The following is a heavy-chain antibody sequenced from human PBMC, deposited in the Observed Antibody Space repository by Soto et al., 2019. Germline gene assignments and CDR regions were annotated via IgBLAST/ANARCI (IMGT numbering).Heavy chain of an antibody. CDR2: IDPSDSYT. D-gene: IGHD3-22*01. J-gene: IGHJ5*02. CDR3: ARLVIYYDSSGYGWFDP. Sequence: PGESLKISCKGPGYSFTSYWISWVRQMPGKGLEWMGRIDPSDSYTNYSPSFQGHVTISADKSISTAYLQWSSLKASDTAMYYCARLVIYYDSSGYGWFDPWGQGTLVTVSS. V-gene: IGHV5-10-1*01. CDR1: GYSFTSYW.